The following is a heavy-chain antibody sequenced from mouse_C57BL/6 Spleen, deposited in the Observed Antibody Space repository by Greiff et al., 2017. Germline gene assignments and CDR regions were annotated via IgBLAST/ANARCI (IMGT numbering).Heavy chain of an antibody. J-gene: IGHJ1*03. CDR2: ISDGGSYT. D-gene: IGHD1-1*01. CDR1: GFTFSSYA. Sequence: EVKLMESGGGLVKPGGSLKLSCAASGFTFSSYAMSWVRQTPEKRLEWVATISDGGSYTYYPDNVKGRFTISRDNAKNNLYLQMSHLKSEDTAMYYCAREITTVVARYFDVWGTGTTVTVSS. CDR3: AREITTVVARYFDV. V-gene: IGHV5-4*01.